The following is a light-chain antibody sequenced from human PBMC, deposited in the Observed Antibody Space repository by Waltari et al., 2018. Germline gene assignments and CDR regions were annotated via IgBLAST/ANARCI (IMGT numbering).Light chain of an antibody. CDR3: QQYYDYQRS. CDR1: QSISSY. Sequence: DIQLTQSPSSLSASVGDRVTITCRASQSISSYLNWYQQKPGKAPKLLIYAASRLQSGVPSRFSGSGSGTDFTLSISCLQSEDFATYYCQQYYDYQRSFGQGTKVEIK. J-gene: IGKJ1*01. CDR2: AAS. V-gene: IGKV1-39*01.